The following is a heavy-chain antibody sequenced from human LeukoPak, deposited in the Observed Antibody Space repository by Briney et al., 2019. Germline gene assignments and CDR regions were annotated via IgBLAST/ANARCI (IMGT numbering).Heavy chain of an antibody. Sequence: GESLQISCKGSGYSFASYWIGWVRQMPGKGLEWMGIIYPGDSDTRYSPSFQGQVTISADKSISTAYLQWSSLKASDTAMYYCARPGIYYDSSNPGDYWGQGTLVTVSS. J-gene: IGHJ4*02. D-gene: IGHD3-22*01. CDR2: IYPGDSDT. V-gene: IGHV5-51*01. CDR1: GYSFASYW. CDR3: ARPGIYYDSSNPGDY.